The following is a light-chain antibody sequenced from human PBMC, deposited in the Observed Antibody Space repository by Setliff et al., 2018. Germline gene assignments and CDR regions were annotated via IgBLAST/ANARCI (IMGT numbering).Light chain of an antibody. CDR2: DVT. Sequence: QSVLAQPASVSGSPGQSITIPRTGISSDIHGFSYVSWYQQHPDKAPKLLIYDVTYRPSGVSDRFSASMSGNTASLTISGLQAEDEGDYYCSSYTARSAVFGPGTKVTVL. CDR1: SSDIHGFSY. J-gene: IGLJ1*01. V-gene: IGLV2-14*03. CDR3: SSYTARSAV.